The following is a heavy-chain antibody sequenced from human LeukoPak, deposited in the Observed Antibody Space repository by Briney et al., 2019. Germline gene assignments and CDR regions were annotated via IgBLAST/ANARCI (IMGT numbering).Heavy chain of an antibody. V-gene: IGHV3-48*04. J-gene: IGHJ6*03. D-gene: IGHD2-2*02. CDR2: ITRSSTTI. CDR1: GFNFSIYS. CDR3: VGQQCVVPAAIPEEYMDV. Sequence: GGSLRLSCAASGFNFSIYSMNWVRQAPGKGLEWVSYITRSSTTIYYADSVKGRFTISRDNAKNSLYLQMNSLRAEDTAVYYCVGQQCVVPAAIPEEYMDVWGKGTTVTVSS.